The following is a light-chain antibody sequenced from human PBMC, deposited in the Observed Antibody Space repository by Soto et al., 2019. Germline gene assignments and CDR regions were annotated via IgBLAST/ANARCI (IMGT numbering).Light chain of an antibody. CDR3: QQYGSSPRT. J-gene: IGKJ1*01. V-gene: IGKV3-20*01. Sequence: EIVLTQSPGTLSLSPGERATLSCRASQSVSSSYVAWYQQKPGQAPRLLIYGASSSDTGIPDRFSGSGSGTDFTLTISRLEPEDFAVYYCQQYGSSPRTFGQGTKVEIK. CDR2: GAS. CDR1: QSVSSSY.